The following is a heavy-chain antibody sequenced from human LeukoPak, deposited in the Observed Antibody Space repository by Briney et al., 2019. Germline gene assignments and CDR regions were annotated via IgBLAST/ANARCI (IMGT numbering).Heavy chain of an antibody. CDR1: GYTFTSYG. J-gene: IGHJ5*02. Sequence: RASVKVSCKASGYTFTSYGISWVRQAPGQGLEWMGGIIPIFGTANYAQKFQGRVTITADKSTSTAYMELSSLRSEDTAVYYCARFPVGIVGARDPWGQGTLVTVSS. V-gene: IGHV1-69*06. CDR2: IIPIFGTA. D-gene: IGHD1-26*01. CDR3: ARFPVGIVGARDP.